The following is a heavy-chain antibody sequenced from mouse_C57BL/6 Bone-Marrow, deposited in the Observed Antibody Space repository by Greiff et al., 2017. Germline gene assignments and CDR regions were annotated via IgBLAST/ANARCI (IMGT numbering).Heavy chain of an antibody. D-gene: IGHD1-1*01. CDR3: ASEEYYGSSLYYYAMDY. J-gene: IGHJ4*01. V-gene: IGHV1-7*01. CDR2: INPSSGYT. Sequence: VQLQESGAELAKPGASVKLSCKASGYTFTSYWMHWVKQRPGQGLEWIGYINPSSGYTKYNQKFKDKATLTADKSSSTAYMQLSSLTYEDSAVSYCASEEYYGSSLYYYAMDYWGQGTSVTVSS. CDR1: GYTFTSYW.